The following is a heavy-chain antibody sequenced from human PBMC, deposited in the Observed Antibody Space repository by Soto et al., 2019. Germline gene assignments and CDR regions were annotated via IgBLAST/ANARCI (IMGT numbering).Heavy chain of an antibody. J-gene: IGHJ4*02. CDR1: GFTFSDYG. V-gene: IGHV3-30*18. CDR2: VPYDGSKN. Sequence: QVQLVESGGGVVQPGRSLRLSCVASGFTFSDYGMHWVRQAPGKGLERVAVVPYDGSKNYYADSVKGRFTISRENSKSTLYLPMNSLRAEDTAIYYCAKDLSVIATVTYFDYWGQGTLVTVSS. CDR3: AKDLSVIATVTYFDY. D-gene: IGHD4-17*01.